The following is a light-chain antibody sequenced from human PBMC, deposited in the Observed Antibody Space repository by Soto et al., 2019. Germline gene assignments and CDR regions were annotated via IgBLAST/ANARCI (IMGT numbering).Light chain of an antibody. CDR3: MQALQAPLT. Sequence: DIVMTQSPLSLPVTPGEPASISSRSSQSLLNSNGYNYLDWYLQKPGQSPQLLIYLGSSRASGVPDRFSGSGSGTDFTLIISRVEAEDVGFYYCMQALQAPLTFGQGTKVDIK. CDR1: QSLLNSNGYNY. J-gene: IGKJ1*01. CDR2: LGS. V-gene: IGKV2-28*01.